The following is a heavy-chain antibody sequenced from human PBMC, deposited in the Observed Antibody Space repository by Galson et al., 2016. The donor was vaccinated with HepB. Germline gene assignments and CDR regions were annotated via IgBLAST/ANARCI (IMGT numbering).Heavy chain of an antibody. CDR3: HVWFGESRYGVDV. CDR1: GFTSSSYW. Sequence: SLRLSCAASGFTSSSYWMHWARQAPGKGLVWVSRISSDGSKTTYADSVKGRFTISRGNAKNTLSLQMNSLRVEDTAVYYCHVWFGESRYGVDVWGQGTTVTVSS. D-gene: IGHD3-10*01. CDR2: ISSDGSKT. V-gene: IGHV3-74*01. J-gene: IGHJ6*02.